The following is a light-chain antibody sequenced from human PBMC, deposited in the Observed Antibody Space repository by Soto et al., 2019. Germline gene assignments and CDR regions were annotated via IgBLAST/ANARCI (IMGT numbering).Light chain of an antibody. Sequence: EIVLTQSPGTLSLSPGERATLSCRASQSVSRYLAWYQQKPGQAPRLLIYGASSRATGIPDRFSDSGSGTDFTLTISRLEPEDFAVYYCHQYGSSPPTFGQGTKVEIK. CDR1: QSVSRY. J-gene: IGKJ1*01. CDR3: HQYGSSPPT. V-gene: IGKV3-20*01. CDR2: GAS.